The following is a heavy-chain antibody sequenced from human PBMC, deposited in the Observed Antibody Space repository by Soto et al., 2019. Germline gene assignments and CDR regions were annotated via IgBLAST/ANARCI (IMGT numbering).Heavy chain of an antibody. V-gene: IGHV4-39*01. CDR1: SGSIISSNYY. CDR2: IYYSGST. J-gene: IGHJ5*02. CDR3: ARLNKPGWFDP. Sequence: QLQLQESGPGLVKPSETLSLTCTVSSGSIISSNYYWAWIRQPPEKGLEWIATIYYSGSTYYSPSLKSXPTXSXATSKNQFSLRLASVTAADTAVYYCARLNKPGWFDPWGQGTLVTVSS.